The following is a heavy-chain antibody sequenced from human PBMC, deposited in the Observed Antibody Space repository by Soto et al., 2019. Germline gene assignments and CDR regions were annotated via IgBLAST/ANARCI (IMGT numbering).Heavy chain of an antibody. CDR3: ARDPVYGRGVGFDP. V-gene: IGHV3-66*01. CDR1: GFSVSDNY. Sequence: EVQLVESGGGLVQPGGSLRLSCAASGFSVSDNYMSWVRQAPGKGLEWISVIYSSGDTYYADSVKGRLTISRDNSRNTLYLQINDLRVEDTAIYYCARDPVYGRGVGFDPWGQGIPVTGSS. J-gene: IGHJ5*02. D-gene: IGHD2-8*01. CDR2: IYSSGDT.